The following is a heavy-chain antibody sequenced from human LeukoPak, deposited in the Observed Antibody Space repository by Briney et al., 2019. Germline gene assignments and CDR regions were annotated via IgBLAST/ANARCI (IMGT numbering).Heavy chain of an antibody. CDR1: RFTISSYV. V-gene: IGHV3-64*01. Sequence: GGSLRLSCAASRFTISSYVRHWVRQAPGKGLEYVSAISSNGGSTSYANSVKGRFAISRDNSKNTLYLQMGSLRAEDMAVYYSPGCSTAVVWYLDYWGQGTLVTVSS. CDR3: PGCSTAVVWYLDY. CDR2: ISSNGGST. D-gene: IGHD4-11*01. J-gene: IGHJ4*02.